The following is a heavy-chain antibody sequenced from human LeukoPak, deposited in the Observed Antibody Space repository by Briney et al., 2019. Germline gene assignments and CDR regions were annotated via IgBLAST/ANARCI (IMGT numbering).Heavy chain of an antibody. V-gene: IGHV3-30*02. CDR1: GFTFSTYG. Sequence: GGSLRLSCAASGFTFSTYGMHWVRQAPGKGLEWVAVIWYGGSNKYYADSVKGRFTISRDNSKNTLYLQMNSLRAEDTAVYYCAKVDGGGSYMDVWGKGTTVTVSS. D-gene: IGHD3-16*01. J-gene: IGHJ6*03. CDR3: AKVDGGGSYMDV. CDR2: IWYGGSNK.